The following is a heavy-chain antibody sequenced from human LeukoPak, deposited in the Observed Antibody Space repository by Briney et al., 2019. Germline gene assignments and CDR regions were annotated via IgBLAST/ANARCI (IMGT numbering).Heavy chain of an antibody. CDR2: IYSGGST. V-gene: IGHV3-66*01. J-gene: IGHJ4*02. D-gene: IGHD3-22*01. CDR1: EFSVGSNY. CDR3: ATRPTMIVVVRADY. Sequence: PGGSLRLSCAASEFSVGSNYMTWVRQAPGKGLEWVSLIYSGGSTYYADSVKGRFTISRDNSKNTLYLQMNSLRAEDTAVYYCATRPTMIVVVRADYWGQGTLVTVSS.